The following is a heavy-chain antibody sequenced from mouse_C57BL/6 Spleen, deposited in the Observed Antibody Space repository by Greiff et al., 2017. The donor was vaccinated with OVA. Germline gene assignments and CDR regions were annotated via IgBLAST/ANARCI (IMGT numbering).Heavy chain of an antibody. CDR3: TREYGNLLRAMDY. Sequence: VQLQQSGAELVRPGASVTLSCKASGYTFTDYEMHWVKQTPVHGLEWIGAIDPETGGTAYNQKFKGKAILTADKSSSTAYMELRSLTSEDSAVYYCTREYGNLLRAMDYWGQGTSVTVSS. V-gene: IGHV1-15*01. CDR1: GYTFTDYE. D-gene: IGHD2-10*02. J-gene: IGHJ4*01. CDR2: IDPETGGT.